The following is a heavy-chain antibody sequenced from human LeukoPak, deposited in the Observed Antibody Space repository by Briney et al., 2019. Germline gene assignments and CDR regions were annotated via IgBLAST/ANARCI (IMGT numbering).Heavy chain of an antibody. J-gene: IGHJ4*02. Sequence: SETLSLTCAVYGGSFSGYYWSWIRQPPGKGLEWIGEINHSGSTNYNPSLKNRVTISVDTSKNQFSLKLSSVTAADTAVYYCARVHTVHYYDSSGYYYVDWGQGTLVTVSS. CDR3: ARVHTVHYYDSSGYYYVD. CDR1: GGSFSGYY. D-gene: IGHD3-22*01. CDR2: INHSGST. V-gene: IGHV4-34*01.